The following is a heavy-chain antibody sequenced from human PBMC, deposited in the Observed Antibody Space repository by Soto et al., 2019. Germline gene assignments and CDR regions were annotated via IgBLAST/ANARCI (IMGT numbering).Heavy chain of an antibody. J-gene: IGHJ6*02. CDR2: ISGGGDST. CDR3: TRRGDSYYYGMAV. Sequence: VGSLRLSCAASGFTFTNYAMSWVRQAPGKGLEWVSIISGGGDSTFYADSVKGRFAISIDTSSNTLYLQMNSLRAEDTAVYYCTRRGDSYYYGMAVWGQGTTVTVSS. V-gene: IGHV3-23*01. CDR1: GFTFTNYA. D-gene: IGHD3-10*01.